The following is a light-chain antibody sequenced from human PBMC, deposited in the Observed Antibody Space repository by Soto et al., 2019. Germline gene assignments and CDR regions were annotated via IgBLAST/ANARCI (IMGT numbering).Light chain of an antibody. J-gene: IGKJ3*01. V-gene: IGKV3-20*01. Sequence: EIVLTQSPGTLSLSPGERATLSCRASQSVSSSYLAWYQQKPGQAPRLLIYGASSRATGIPDRFSGSGSGTDFTLTISRLEPEDFAVYYCQQYGSVLTFGPGTKVDIK. CDR2: GAS. CDR1: QSVSSSY. CDR3: QQYGSVLT.